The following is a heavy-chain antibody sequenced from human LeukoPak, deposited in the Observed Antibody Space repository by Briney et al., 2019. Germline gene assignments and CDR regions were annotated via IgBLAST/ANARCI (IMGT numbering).Heavy chain of an antibody. D-gene: IGHD6-19*01. J-gene: IGHJ4*02. V-gene: IGHV4-34*01. CDR2: INHSGST. CDR1: GGSFSGYY. Sequence: SETLSLTCAVYGGSFSGYYWSWIRQPPGKGLEWIGEINHSGSTNYNPSLKSRVTISVDSSKNQFSLKLSSVTAADTAVYYCARESGWSWGWGQGTLVTVSS. CDR3: ARESGWSWG.